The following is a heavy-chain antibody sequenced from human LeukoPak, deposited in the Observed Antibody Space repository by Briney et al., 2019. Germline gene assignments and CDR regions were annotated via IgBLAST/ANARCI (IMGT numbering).Heavy chain of an antibody. CDR2: IYYSGST. V-gene: IGHV4-59*01. CDR3: ARTPYYYDSSGSNWFDP. J-gene: IGHJ5*02. D-gene: IGHD3-22*01. Sequence: SETLSLTCTVSGGSISSYYWSWIRQPPGEGLEWIGYIYYSGSTNYNPSLKSRVTISVDTSKNQFSLKLSSVTAADTAVYYCARTPYYYDSSGSNWFDPWGQGTLVTVSS. CDR1: GGSISSYY.